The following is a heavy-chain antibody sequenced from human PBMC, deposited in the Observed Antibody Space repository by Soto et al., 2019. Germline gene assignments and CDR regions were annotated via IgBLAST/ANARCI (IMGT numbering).Heavy chain of an antibody. CDR2: INSVNDHT. CDR1: GYSFSTHA. V-gene: IGHV1-3*01. D-gene: IGHD1-7*01. CDR3: TRNTLGGTTDY. Sequence: ASVKVSCKASGYSFSTHAMHWVRQAPGQGLEWVGWINSVNDHTIYSEKFQGRVTITSDTSATTAYMELSSLTSEDTAIYYCTRNTLGGTTDYWGQGTQATVSS. J-gene: IGHJ4*02.